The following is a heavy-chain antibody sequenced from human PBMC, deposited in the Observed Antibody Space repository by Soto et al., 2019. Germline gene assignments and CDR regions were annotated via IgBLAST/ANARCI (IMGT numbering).Heavy chain of an antibody. CDR2: IKEDGSEQ. D-gene: IGHD1-1*01. J-gene: IGHJ4*02. CDR3: TRNQLKADY. CDR1: GFTFSSYW. Sequence: EVQLVESGGGLVQPGGSLRLSCAASGFTFSSYWMTWVRQAPGKGLEWVAKIKEDGSEQNYVDSAKGRFTISRDNAKSLLYLQMNSLSVDDTAVYYCTRNQLKADYWGQGTLVTVSS. V-gene: IGHV3-7*01.